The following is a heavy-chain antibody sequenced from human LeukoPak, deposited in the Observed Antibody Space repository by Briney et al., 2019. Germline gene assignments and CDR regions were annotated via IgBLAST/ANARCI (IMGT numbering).Heavy chain of an antibody. CDR3: ARDGVSMVRGVRVLDYYNYYMDV. D-gene: IGHD3-10*01. J-gene: IGHJ6*03. CDR2: ISSSSSTI. Sequence: GGSLRLSCAASGFTFSSYSMNWVRQAPGKGLEWVSYISSSSSTIYYADSVKVRFTISRDNAKNSLYLQMNSLRAEDTAVYYCARDGVSMVRGVRVLDYYNYYMDVWGKGTTVTISS. V-gene: IGHV3-48*04. CDR1: GFTFSSYS.